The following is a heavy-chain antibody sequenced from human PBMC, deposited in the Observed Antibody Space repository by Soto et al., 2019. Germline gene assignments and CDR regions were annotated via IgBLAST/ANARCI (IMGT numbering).Heavy chain of an antibody. CDR2: ISSSGGTI. CDR1: GFTFSSYA. D-gene: IGHD3-3*01. V-gene: IGHV3-23*01. CDR3: AKDLGDFWSGSLQTHFDY. Sequence: GGSLRLSCAASGFTFSSYAMSWVRQAPRKGLEWVSAISSSGGTITYADSVKGRFTLSRDNSKNTLYLQMNSLRAEDTAKYYCAKDLGDFWSGSLQTHFDYWGQGTLVTVSS. J-gene: IGHJ4*02.